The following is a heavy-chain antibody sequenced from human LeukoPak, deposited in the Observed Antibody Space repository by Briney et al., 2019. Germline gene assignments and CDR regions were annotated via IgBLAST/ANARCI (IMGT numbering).Heavy chain of an antibody. D-gene: IGHD1-26*01. Sequence: SETLSLTCAVSGGSISSSSYYWCWIRQPPGKGLEWIGSIYYSGSTYYNPSLKSRVTISVDTSKNQFSLKLSSVTAADTAVYYCARAREVGAYYNWFDPWGQGTLVTVSS. CDR1: GGSISSSSYY. CDR3: ARAREVGAYYNWFDP. J-gene: IGHJ5*02. V-gene: IGHV4-39*01. CDR2: IYYSGST.